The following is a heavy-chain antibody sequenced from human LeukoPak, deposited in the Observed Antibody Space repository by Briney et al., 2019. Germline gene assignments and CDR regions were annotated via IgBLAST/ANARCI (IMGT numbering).Heavy chain of an antibody. J-gene: IGHJ4*02. CDR3: AKKATPNSGSYFN. CDR1: GYTFTTYG. D-gene: IGHD3-10*01. Sequence: GASVKVSCKASGYTFTTYGISWVRQAPGQGLECMGWISAYNGNTNYAQKLQGRVTMTTDTSTSTAYMELRSLRSDDTAVYYRAKKATPNSGSYFNWGQGTLVTVSS. CDR2: ISAYNGNT. V-gene: IGHV1-18*04.